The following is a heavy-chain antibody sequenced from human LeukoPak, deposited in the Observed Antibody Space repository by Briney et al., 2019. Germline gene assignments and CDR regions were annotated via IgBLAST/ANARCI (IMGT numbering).Heavy chain of an antibody. Sequence: ASVKVSCKASGYTFTTYSMNWVRQAPGQGPEWMGWINTNTGNPTYAQGFTGRFVFSLDTSVSTAYLQISSLKAEDTAVYYCARDTVPAATGAAYWGQGTLVTVSS. V-gene: IGHV7-4-1*02. CDR3: ARDTVPAATGAAY. D-gene: IGHD2-2*01. CDR2: INTNTGNP. J-gene: IGHJ4*02. CDR1: GYTFTTYS.